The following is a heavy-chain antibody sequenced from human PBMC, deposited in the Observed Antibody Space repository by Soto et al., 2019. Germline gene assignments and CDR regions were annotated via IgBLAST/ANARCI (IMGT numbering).Heavy chain of an antibody. CDR3: ATLGYCSSTSCYPDY. V-gene: IGHV1-69*02. CDR2: IIPILGIA. CDR1: GGTFSSYT. J-gene: IGHJ4*02. Sequence: QVQLVQSGAEVKKPGSSVKVSCKASGGTFSSYTISWVRQAPGQGLEWMGRIIPILGIANYAQKFQGRVTITADKSTSPAYMELSSLRSEDTAVYYCATLGYCSSTSCYPDYWGQGTLVTVSS. D-gene: IGHD2-2*01.